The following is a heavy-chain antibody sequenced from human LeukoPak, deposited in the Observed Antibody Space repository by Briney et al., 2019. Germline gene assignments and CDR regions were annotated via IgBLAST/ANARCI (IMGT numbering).Heavy chain of an antibody. CDR2: IRSSSSYI. J-gene: IGHJ4*02. Sequence: GGSLRLSCAASGFTFSSYSMNWVRQAPGKGLELVSFIRSSSSYIYYADSVKGRFTISRDNAKNSLYLQMNSLRAEDTAVYYCAKEFSITSDYYFDYWGQGTLVTVSS. CDR1: GFTFSSYS. CDR3: AKEFSITSDYYFDY. V-gene: IGHV3-21*01. D-gene: IGHD3-10*01.